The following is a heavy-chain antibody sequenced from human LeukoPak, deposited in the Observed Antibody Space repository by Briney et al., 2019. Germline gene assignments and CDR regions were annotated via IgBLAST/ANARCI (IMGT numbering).Heavy chain of an antibody. CDR2: IYYSGST. V-gene: IGHV4-59*08. Sequence: SETLSLTCTVSGGSISSYYWSWIRQPPGQGLEWIGYIYYSGSTNYNPSLKSRVTISVDTSKNQFSLKLSSVTAADTAVYYCARLNDYATWDYWGQGTPVTVSS. CDR1: GGSISSYY. CDR3: ARLNDYATWDY. D-gene: IGHD4-17*01. J-gene: IGHJ4*02.